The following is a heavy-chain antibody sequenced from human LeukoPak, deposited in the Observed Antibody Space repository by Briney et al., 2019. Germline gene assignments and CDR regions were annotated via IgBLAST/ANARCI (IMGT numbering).Heavy chain of an antibody. CDR3: ARGPHYYDSSGYCSTFDY. Sequence: ETLSLTCTVSGGSISSYYWSWIRQPAGKGLEWVSVIYSGGSTYYADSVKGRFTISRDNSKNTLYLQMNSLRAEDTAVYYCARGPHYYDSSGYCSTFDYWGQGTLVTVSS. D-gene: IGHD3-22*01. V-gene: IGHV3-66*01. CDR2: IYSGGST. CDR1: GGSISSYY. J-gene: IGHJ4*02.